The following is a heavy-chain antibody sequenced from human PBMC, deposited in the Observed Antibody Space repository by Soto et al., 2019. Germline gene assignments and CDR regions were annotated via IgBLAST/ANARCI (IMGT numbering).Heavy chain of an antibody. CDR3: ARGNAYNSFDY. D-gene: IGHD1-1*01. V-gene: IGHV3-48*01. CDR2: ISSTSSTT. J-gene: IGHJ4*02. Sequence: GGSLRLSCAASGCTFSSYSMNWVRQAPGKGLEWVSYISSTSSTTYYTDSVKGRFTISRDNAKNSLYLQMNSLRVEDTAVYYCARGNAYNSFDYWGQGTLVTVSS. CDR1: GCTFSSYS.